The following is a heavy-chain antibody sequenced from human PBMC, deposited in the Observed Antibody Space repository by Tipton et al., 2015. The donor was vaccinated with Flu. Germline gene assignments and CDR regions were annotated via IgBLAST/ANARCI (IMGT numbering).Heavy chain of an antibody. J-gene: IGHJ4*02. V-gene: IGHV1-18*01. CDR2: IRAYNGNT. Sequence: QVQLVQSGAEVKKPGASVKVSCRASGYTFTDYGISWVRQAPGQGLEWMGRIRAYNGNTNYAQHLQGRVTMTRDPFTNTAYMELRSLISGDTAVYYCVRKSEYCRGTGCYFSFNYWGQGTLVTVSS. CDR3: VRKSEYCRGTGCYFSFNY. CDR1: GYTFTDYG. D-gene: IGHD2-2*01.